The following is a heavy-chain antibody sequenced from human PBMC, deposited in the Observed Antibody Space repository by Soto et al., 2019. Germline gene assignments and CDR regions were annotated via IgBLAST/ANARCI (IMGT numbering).Heavy chain of an antibody. CDR3: ARQTIFGVVISSNYYYYGMDV. D-gene: IGHD3-3*01. J-gene: IGHJ6*02. CDR1: GYTFTSYD. V-gene: IGHV1-8*01. Sequence: ASVKVSCKASGYTFTSYDINWVRQATGQGLEWMGWMNPNSGNTGYAQKFQGRVTMTRNTSISTAYMELSSLRSEDTAVYYCARQTIFGVVISSNYYYYGMDVWGQGTTVTVSS. CDR2: MNPNSGNT.